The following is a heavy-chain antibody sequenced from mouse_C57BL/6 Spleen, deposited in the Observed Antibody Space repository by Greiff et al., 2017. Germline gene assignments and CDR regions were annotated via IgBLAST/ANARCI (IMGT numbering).Heavy chain of an antibody. D-gene: IGHD1-1*01. Sequence: VQLKESGAELVKPGASVKMSCKASGYTFTTYPIEWMKQNHGKSLEWIGNFHPYNDDTKYNEKFKGKATLTVEKSSSTVYLELSRLTSDDSAVYYCARGYYYGSNLYWYFEVWGTGTTVTVSS. CDR3: ARGYYYGSNLYWYFEV. CDR1: GYTFTTYP. V-gene: IGHV1-47*01. CDR2: FHPYNDDT. J-gene: IGHJ1*03.